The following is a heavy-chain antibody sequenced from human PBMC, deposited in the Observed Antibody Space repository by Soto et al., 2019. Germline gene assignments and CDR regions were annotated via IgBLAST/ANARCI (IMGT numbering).Heavy chain of an antibody. J-gene: IGHJ4*02. CDR3: AKSHLYYFDY. CDR1: GFTFSSYA. Sequence: PGGSLTLSCAASGFTFSSYAMSWVRQAPGKGLEWVSAISGSGGSTYYADSVKGRFTISRDNSKNTLYPQMNSLRAEGAAVCYCAKSHLYYFDYWGQGTLVTVSS. CDR2: ISGSGGST. V-gene: IGHV3-23*01.